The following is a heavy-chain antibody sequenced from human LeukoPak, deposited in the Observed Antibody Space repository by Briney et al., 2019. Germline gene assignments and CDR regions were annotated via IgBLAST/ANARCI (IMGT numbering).Heavy chain of an antibody. CDR1: GFTFSSYA. D-gene: IGHD6-19*01. Sequence: PGESLRFSCAASGFTFSSYAFHWVRQAPGKGLEYVSAINTDEDSTYYAESVRGRFTISRDNSRNTLYLQMGTLRIEDTAVYYCVRAGYTSGWFLDDWGQGTLVTVSS. J-gene: IGHJ4*02. CDR2: INTDEDST. CDR3: VRAGYTSGWFLDD. V-gene: IGHV3-64*02.